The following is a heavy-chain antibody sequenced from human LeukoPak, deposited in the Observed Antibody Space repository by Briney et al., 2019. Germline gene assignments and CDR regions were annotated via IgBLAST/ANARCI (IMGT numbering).Heavy chain of an antibody. CDR3: ARDKPYYNFWSDTYGMDV. J-gene: IGHJ6*02. D-gene: IGHD3-3*01. CDR2: INPCGGST. V-gene: IGHV1-46*01. Sequence: ASVKVSCKASAYTFTSFYMHWVRQAPGQGLEWMGMINPCGGSTTYAQKFQGRVTMTRDTSTSTVYMELSSLRPEDTAVYYCARDKPYYNFWSDTYGMDVWGQGTTVTVSS. CDR1: AYTFTSFY.